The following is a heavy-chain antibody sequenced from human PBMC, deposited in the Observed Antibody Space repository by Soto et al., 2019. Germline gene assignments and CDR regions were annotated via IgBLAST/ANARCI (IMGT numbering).Heavy chain of an antibody. CDR3: ARVCGGDCHYGMDV. D-gene: IGHD2-21*02. J-gene: IGHJ6*02. Sequence: QVQLQESGLGLVKPSQTLSLTCTVSGGSISSGGYYWTWIRQHPGKGLEWIGYIYYSGSTYYNPSLQSRVTMSVDTSKIQFSLKLSSVTAADTAVYYCARVCGGDCHYGMDVWGQGTTVTVSS. V-gene: IGHV4-31*03. CDR1: GGSISSGGYY. CDR2: IYYSGST.